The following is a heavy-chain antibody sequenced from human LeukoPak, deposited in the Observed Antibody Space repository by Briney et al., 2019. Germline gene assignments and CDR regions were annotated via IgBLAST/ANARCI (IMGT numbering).Heavy chain of an antibody. CDR1: GFTFSSCA. CDR3: ARALPTVDRYWYFDL. V-gene: IGHV3-30-3*01. CDR2: ISYDGSNK. Sequence: GGSLRLSCAASGFTFSSCAMHWVRQAPGKGLEWVAVISYDGSNKYYADSVKGRFTISRDNSKNTLYLQMNSLRAEDTAVYYCARALPTVDRYWYFDLWGRGTLVTVSS. J-gene: IGHJ2*01. D-gene: IGHD4-17*01.